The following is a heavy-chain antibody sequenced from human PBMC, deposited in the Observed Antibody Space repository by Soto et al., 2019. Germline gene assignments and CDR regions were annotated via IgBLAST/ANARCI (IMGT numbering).Heavy chain of an antibody. CDR3: ARPKAGGMDV. Sequence: PSETLSLTCTVSGGSITSGGYFWDWIRQPPGKGLEWIGTVHSTGGTYYSPSLRSRVTISVDTSKNQFSLKLSSVTAADTAVYYCARPKAGGMDVWGQGTTVTVS. J-gene: IGHJ6*02. CDR2: VHSTGGT. V-gene: IGHV4-39*07. CDR1: GGSITSGGYF.